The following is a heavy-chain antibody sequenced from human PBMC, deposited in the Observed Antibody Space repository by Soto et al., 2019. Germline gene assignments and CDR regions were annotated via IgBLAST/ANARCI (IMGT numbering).Heavy chain of an antibody. CDR1: GFPFYVYA. CDR3: ARNNASTSCHAHHYYYYGMDV. V-gene: IGHV3-11*01. Sequence: GGSLSLSCLGSGFPFYVYAVSWFRQAPGKGLEWVSYISSSGSTIYYADSVKGRFTISRDNAKNSLYLQMNSLRAEDTAVYYCARNNASTSCHAHHYYYYGMDVWGQGTTVTVSS. D-gene: IGHD2-2*01. J-gene: IGHJ6*02. CDR2: ISSSGSTI.